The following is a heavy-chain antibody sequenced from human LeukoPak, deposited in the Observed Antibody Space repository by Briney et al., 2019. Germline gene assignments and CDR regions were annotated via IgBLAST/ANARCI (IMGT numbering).Heavy chain of an antibody. CDR3: ARAKTETVFEATYFDY. Sequence: ASVKVSCKASGYTFTSYYMHWVRQAPGQGLEWMGIINPSGGSTSYAQKFQGRVTMTRDTSTSTVYMELSSLRSEDTAVYYCARAKTETVFEATYFDYWGQGTLVTVSS. D-gene: IGHD1-14*01. CDR2: INPSGGST. CDR1: GYTFTSYY. V-gene: IGHV1-46*01. J-gene: IGHJ4*02.